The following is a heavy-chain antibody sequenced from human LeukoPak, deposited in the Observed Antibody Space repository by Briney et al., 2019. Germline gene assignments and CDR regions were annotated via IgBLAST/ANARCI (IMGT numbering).Heavy chain of an antibody. V-gene: IGHV4-39*07. CDR1: GGSISSSSYY. J-gene: IGHJ6*03. CDR2: IYYSGST. CDR3: ARGRGYMDV. D-gene: IGHD3-10*01. Sequence: PSETLSLTCTVSGGSISSSSYYWGWIRQPPGKGLEWIGSIYYSGSTYYNPSLKSRVTISVDTSKNQFSLKLSSVTAADTAVYYCARGRGYMDVWGKGTTVTVSS.